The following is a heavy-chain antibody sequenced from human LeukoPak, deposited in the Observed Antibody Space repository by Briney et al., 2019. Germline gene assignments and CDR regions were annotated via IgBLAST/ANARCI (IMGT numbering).Heavy chain of an antibody. J-gene: IGHJ4*02. CDR2: INPNSGGT. V-gene: IGHV1-2*02. CDR3: ARDYDSSGYYSGY. CDR1: GYTFTSYD. D-gene: IGHD3-22*01. Sequence: ASVKVSCKASGYTFTSYDINWVRQATGQGLEWMGWINPNSGGTNYAQKFQGRVTMTRDTSISTAYMELSRLRSDDTAVYYCARDYDSSGYYSGYWGQGTLVTVSS.